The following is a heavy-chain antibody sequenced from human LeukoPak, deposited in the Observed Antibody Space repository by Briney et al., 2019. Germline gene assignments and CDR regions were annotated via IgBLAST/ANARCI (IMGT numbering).Heavy chain of an antibody. Sequence: GGSLRLSCVTSGFTLSTNAMSCVRQAPGKGLEWISGISGSGASTYYADSVKGRFTISRDDSRNTLYLQMSSLRGDDTAVYYCAKDVGKWESLHFFDYWGQGTLVTVSS. V-gene: IGHV3-23*01. J-gene: IGHJ4*02. CDR1: GFTLSTNA. CDR2: ISGSGAST. D-gene: IGHD1-26*01. CDR3: AKDVGKWESLHFFDY.